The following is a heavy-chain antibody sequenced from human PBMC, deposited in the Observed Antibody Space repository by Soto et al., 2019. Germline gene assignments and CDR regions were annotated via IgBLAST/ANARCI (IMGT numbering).Heavy chain of an antibody. CDR1: GYSFTSYW. CDR2: IYPGDSDT. V-gene: IGHV5-51*01. J-gene: IGHJ6*02. D-gene: IGHD2-2*01. CDR3: ASNTGGNYCSSTSCYYYYYGMDV. Sequence: GESLKISCKGSGYSFTSYWIGWVRQMPGKGLGWMGIIYPGDSDTRYSPSFQGQVTISADKSISTAYLQWSSLKASDTAMYYCASNTGGNYCSSTSCYYYYYGMDVWGQGTTVTVSS.